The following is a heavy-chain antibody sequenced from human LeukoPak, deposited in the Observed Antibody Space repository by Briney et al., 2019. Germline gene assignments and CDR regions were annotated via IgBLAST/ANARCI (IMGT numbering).Heavy chain of an antibody. J-gene: IGHJ4*02. D-gene: IGHD3-9*01. Sequence: SETLSLTCAVYGGSFSGYYWSWIRQPPGKGLEWIGEINHSGSTNYNPSLKSRVTISVDTSKNQFSLKLSSVTAADTAVYYCARGHLRYSYWGQGTLVTISS. CDR3: ARGHLRYSY. V-gene: IGHV4-34*01. CDR1: GGSFSGYY. CDR2: INHSGST.